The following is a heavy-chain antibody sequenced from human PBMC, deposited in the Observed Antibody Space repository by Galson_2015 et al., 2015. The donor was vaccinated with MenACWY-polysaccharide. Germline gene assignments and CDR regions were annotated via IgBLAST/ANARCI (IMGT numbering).Heavy chain of an antibody. V-gene: IGHV3-48*03. Sequence: SLRLSCAASGFIFSSYEMNWVRQAPGKGLEWVSHFTSSTSAIYYADSVKGRFTISRDNAKNSLYLQMSSLRAEDTAVYYCARGSYGNGYGMDVWGQGTTVTVSS. J-gene: IGHJ6*02. CDR2: FTSSTSAI. CDR1: GFIFSSYE. D-gene: IGHD1-26*01. CDR3: ARGSYGNGYGMDV.